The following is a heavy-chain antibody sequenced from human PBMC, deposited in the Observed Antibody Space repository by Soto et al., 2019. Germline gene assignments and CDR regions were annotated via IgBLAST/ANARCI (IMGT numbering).Heavy chain of an antibody. CDR3: ARDWGYSGYDSNWFDP. J-gene: IGHJ5*02. V-gene: IGHV4-31*03. CDR1: GGSIISGGYY. D-gene: IGHD5-12*01. CDR2: IYYSGST. Sequence: TLSLTCTVSGGSIISGGYYWIWIRQHPGKGLEWIGYIYYSGSTYYNPSLKSRVTISVDTSKNQFSLKLSSVTAADTAVYYCARDWGYSGYDSNWFDPWGQGTLVTVSS.